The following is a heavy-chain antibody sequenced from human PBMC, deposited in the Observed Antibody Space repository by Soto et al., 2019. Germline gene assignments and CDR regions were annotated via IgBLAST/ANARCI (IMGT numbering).Heavy chain of an antibody. D-gene: IGHD3-3*01. Sequence: ASVKVSCKASGYTFTSYAMHWVRQAPGQRLEWMGWSNAGNGNTKYSQKFQGRVTITRDTSASTAYMELSSLRSEDTAVYYCARASFEWPLDYWGQGTLVTVSS. CDR3: ARASFEWPLDY. V-gene: IGHV1-3*01. CDR2: SNAGNGNT. CDR1: GYTFTSYA. J-gene: IGHJ4*02.